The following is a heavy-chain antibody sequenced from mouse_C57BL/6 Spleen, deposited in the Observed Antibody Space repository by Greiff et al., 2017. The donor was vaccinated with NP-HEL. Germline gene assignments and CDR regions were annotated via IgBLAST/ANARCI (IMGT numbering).Heavy chain of an antibody. CDR1: GYTFTNYW. J-gene: IGHJ4*01. Sequence: QVQLQQSGAELVRPGTSVKMSCKASGYTFTNYWIGWAKQRPGHGLEWIGDIYPGGGYTNYNEKFKGKATLTADKSSSTAYMQFSSLTSEDSAIYYCARSGYYYGSSDYAMDYWGQGTSVTVSS. V-gene: IGHV1-63*01. CDR3: ARSGYYYGSSDYAMDY. D-gene: IGHD1-1*01. CDR2: IYPGGGYT.